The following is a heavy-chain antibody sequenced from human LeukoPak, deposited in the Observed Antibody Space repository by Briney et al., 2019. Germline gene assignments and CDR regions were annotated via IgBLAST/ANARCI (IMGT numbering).Heavy chain of an antibody. J-gene: IGHJ6*04. CDR2: IGSSSSTI. CDR3: CITIFGVAPMDV. CDR1: GFTFSSYS. D-gene: IGHD3-3*01. Sequence: GGSLRLSCAASGFTFSSYSMNWVRQAPGKGLEWVSYIGSSSSTIYYADSVKGRFTISRDNAKNSLYLQMNSLRAEDTAVYYCCITIFGVAPMDVWGKGTTVTVSS. V-gene: IGHV3-48*01.